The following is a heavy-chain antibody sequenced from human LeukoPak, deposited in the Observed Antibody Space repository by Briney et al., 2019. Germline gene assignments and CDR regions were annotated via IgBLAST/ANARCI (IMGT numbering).Heavy chain of an antibody. CDR3: ARGRGYSSTFFYYYYYMDV. CDR1: GGSISSSSYY. D-gene: IGHD5-18*01. Sequence: PSETLSLTCTVSGGSISSSSYYWGWIRQPPGKGLEWIGSIYYSGSTYYNPSLKSRVTISVDTSKNQFSLKLSSVTAADTAVYYCARGRGYSSTFFYYYYYMDVWGKGTTVTVSS. J-gene: IGHJ6*03. CDR2: IYYSGST. V-gene: IGHV4-39*01.